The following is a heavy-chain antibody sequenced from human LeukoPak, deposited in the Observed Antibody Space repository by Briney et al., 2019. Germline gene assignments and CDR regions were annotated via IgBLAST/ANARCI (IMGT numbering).Heavy chain of an antibody. V-gene: IGHV4-30-4*08. J-gene: IGHJ4*02. CDR3: ARVGRGLRVRSFDY. Sequence: PSQTLYLTCTVSGGSISSGDYYWSWIRQPPGKGLEWIGYIYYSGSTYYNPSLKSRVTISVDTSKNQFSLKLSSVTAADTAVYYCARVGRGLRVRSFDYWGQGTLVTVSS. CDR2: IYYSGST. D-gene: IGHD4-17*01. CDR1: GGSISSGDYY.